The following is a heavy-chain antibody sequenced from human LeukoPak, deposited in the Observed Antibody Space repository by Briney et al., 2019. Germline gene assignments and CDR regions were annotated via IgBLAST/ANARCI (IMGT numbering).Heavy chain of an antibody. CDR2: IKQDGSEK. V-gene: IGHV3-7*01. D-gene: IGHD3-9*01. J-gene: IGHJ4*02. CDR1: GFTVSSNY. Sequence: PGGSLRLSCAASGFTVSSNYMSWVRQAPGKGLEWVANIKQDGSEKYYVDSVKGRFTISRDNAKNSLYLQMNSLRAEDTAVYYCARDLEGLRYFDWLCSDYWGQGTLVTVSS. CDR3: ARDLEGLRYFDWLCSDY.